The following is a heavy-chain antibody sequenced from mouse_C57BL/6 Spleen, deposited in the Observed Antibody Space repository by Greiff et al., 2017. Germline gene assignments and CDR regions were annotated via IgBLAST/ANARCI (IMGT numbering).Heavy chain of an antibody. CDR1: GYTFTDYY. CDR3: ARVDTGNAY. V-gene: IGHV1-26*01. Sequence: VQLQQSGPELVKPGASVKISCKASGYTFTDYYMNWVKQSHGKSLEWIGDINPNNGGTSYNQKFKGKATLTVDKSSSTAYMELRSLTSEDSAVYYCARVDTGNAYWGQGTLVTVSA. CDR2: INPNNGGT. J-gene: IGHJ3*01. D-gene: IGHD4-1*01.